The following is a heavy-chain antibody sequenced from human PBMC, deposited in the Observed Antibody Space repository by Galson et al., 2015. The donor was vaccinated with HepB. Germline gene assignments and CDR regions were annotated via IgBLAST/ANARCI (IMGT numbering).Heavy chain of an antibody. D-gene: IGHD2-15*01. CDR3: ARVGGTIYYYAMDV. Sequence: CAISGDSVSNNNAAWNWIRKSPSRGLEWLGRTYYRSKWYSDYAESLRSRIIINADTSENQISLHLQSVTPEDTAVYYCARVGGTIYYYAMDVWGQGTTVTVSS. V-gene: IGHV6-1*01. J-gene: IGHJ6*02. CDR1: GDSVSNNNAA. CDR2: TYYRSKWYS.